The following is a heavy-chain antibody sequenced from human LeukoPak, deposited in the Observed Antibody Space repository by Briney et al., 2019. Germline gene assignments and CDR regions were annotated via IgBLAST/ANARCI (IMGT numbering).Heavy chain of an antibody. V-gene: IGHV1-69*04. CDR1: GVTFSSYA. J-gene: IGHJ4*02. CDR3: ARDSGYSGYTHFDY. Sequence: SLKVSCKASGVTFSSYAISWVRQAPGQGLERMGSIIPILGIANYAQKFQGRVTITADKSTSTAYMELSSLRSEDTAVYYCARDSGYSGYTHFDYWGQGTLVTVSS. D-gene: IGHD5-12*01. CDR2: IIPILGIA.